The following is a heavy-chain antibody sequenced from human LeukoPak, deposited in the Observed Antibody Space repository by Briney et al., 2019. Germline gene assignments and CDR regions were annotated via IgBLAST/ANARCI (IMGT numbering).Heavy chain of an antibody. CDR3: ARVRSYFDYYYIDV. V-gene: IGHV3-48*03. CDR2: IHTGSSPT. D-gene: IGHD3-10*01. Sequence: PGGSLRLSCEGSRFTPSSYTMNGVRQAPGKGLEWVSYIHTGSSPTSYADSVKGRFTISRDNAKNSLYLQMNSLRAEDTAVYYCARVRSYFDYYYIDVWGKGTMVTVSS. J-gene: IGHJ6*03. CDR1: RFTPSSYT.